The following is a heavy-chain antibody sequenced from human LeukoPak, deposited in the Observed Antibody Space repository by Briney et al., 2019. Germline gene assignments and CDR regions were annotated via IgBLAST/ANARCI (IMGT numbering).Heavy chain of an antibody. D-gene: IGHD3-9*01. Sequence: GESLRLSFVAPGFTFSSYWMHWVRQDPRKGLVWVSRINGDGRNINYADSVRGRFTISRDNAKNTLYLQMNTLRVEDTAVYYCTRDLMDYDVSTGLHHYYMDVWGQGTTVTVSS. V-gene: IGHV3-74*01. CDR1: GFTFSSYW. CDR3: TRDLMDYDVSTGLHHYYMDV. J-gene: IGHJ6*02. CDR2: INGDGRNI.